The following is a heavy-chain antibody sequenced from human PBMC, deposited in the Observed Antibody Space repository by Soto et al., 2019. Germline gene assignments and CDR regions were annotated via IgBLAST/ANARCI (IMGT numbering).Heavy chain of an antibody. D-gene: IGHD5-12*01. V-gene: IGHV2-5*02. CDR3: VHRGLLATTFFQY. CDR2: VYWDDEK. CDR1: GFSLTTSGMG. J-gene: IGHJ4*02. Sequence: ESGPTLVNPTQTLTLTCSFSGFSLTTSGMGVGWIRQPPGKAPEWLALVYWDDEKRYSPSLKSRLTITKNTSENRVVLTMTNMDPVDTATYYCVHRGLLATTFFQYWGPGTLVTVSS.